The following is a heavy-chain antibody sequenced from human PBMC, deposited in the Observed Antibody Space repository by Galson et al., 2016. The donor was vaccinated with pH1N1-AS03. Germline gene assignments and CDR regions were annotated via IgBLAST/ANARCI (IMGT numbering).Heavy chain of an antibody. J-gene: IGHJ5*02. V-gene: IGHV1-18*04. D-gene: IGHD2-15*01. CDR3: ARAAPFDP. CDR1: GNTFPNFG. CDR2: ISPYNGNT. Sequence: SVKVSCKASGNTFPNFGMSWVRQAPGQGLEWMGWISPYNGNTQYAQRLEGRVTMTTDTSTNTAYLELRSLTYDDTAVYYCARAAPFDPWGHGTLVIVSS.